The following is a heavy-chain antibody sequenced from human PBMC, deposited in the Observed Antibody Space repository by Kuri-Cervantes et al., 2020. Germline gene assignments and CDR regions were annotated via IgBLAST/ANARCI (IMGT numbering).Heavy chain of an antibody. V-gene: IGHV3-21*01. CDR3: AREGYNWNYVGPYYYYYYMDV. CDR2: ISSSSSYI. D-gene: IGHD1-7*01. CDR1: GFTFSSYE. J-gene: IGHJ6*03. Sequence: GESLKISCAASGFTFSSYEMNWVRQAPGKGLEWVSSISSSSSYIYYADSVKGRFTISRDNAKNSLYLQMNSLRAEDTAVYYCAREGYNWNYVGPYYYYYYMDVWGKGTTVTVSS.